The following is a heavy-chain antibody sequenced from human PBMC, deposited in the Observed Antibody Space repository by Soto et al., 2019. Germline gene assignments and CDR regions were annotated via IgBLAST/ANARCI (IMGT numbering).Heavy chain of an antibody. CDR2: IIPIFGTA. CDR3: AAWEQCPGRYCSGGSLDYYGMDV. CDR1: GGTFSSYA. D-gene: IGHD2-15*01. V-gene: IGHV1-69*01. J-gene: IGHJ6*02. Sequence: QVQLVQSGAEVKKPGSSVKVSCKASGGTFSSYAISWVRQAPGQGLEWMGGIIPIFGTANYAQKFQGRVTITADESTSTDYMALSSLRAEDTAVYYGAAWEQCPGRYCSGGSLDYYGMDVWGQGTTVTVSS.